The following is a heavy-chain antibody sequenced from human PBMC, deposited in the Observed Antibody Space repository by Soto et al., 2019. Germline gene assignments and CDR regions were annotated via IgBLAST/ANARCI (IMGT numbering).Heavy chain of an antibody. CDR3: PRDLPTSSIRPRDYYYAMDV. V-gene: IGHV1-2*04. J-gene: IGHJ6*02. CDR2: INPNSGGT. CDR1: GYTFTGYY. D-gene: IGHD6-6*01. Sequence: ASVKVSCKASGYTFTGYYMHWVRQAPGQGLELMGWINPNSGGTNYAQKFQGWVTMTRDTSISTAFMVLSRLISVDMAVYYCPRDLPTSSIRPRDYYYAMDVWGQGTTVTDS.